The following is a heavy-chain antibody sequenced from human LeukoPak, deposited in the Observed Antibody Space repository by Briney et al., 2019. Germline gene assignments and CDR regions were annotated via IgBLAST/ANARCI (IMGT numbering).Heavy chain of an antibody. Sequence: GGSLRLSCEASGFTFSSYVMAWVRQAPEKGLEWVAGITGSSDITDYADSVKGRFTISRDNSKNTLYLQMNSLMAVDTAIYYFAKKIPGTYPFDYWGRGTLVTVSS. CDR2: ITGSSDIT. CDR3: AKKIPGTYPFDY. V-gene: IGHV3-23*01. J-gene: IGHJ4*02. D-gene: IGHD1-26*01. CDR1: GFTFSSYV.